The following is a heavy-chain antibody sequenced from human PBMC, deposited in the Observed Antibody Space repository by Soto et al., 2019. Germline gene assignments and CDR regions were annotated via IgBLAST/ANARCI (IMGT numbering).Heavy chain of an antibody. V-gene: IGHV1-69*02. J-gene: IGHJ6*02. CDR1: GGTFSSYT. D-gene: IGHD2-21*02. Sequence: SVKVSCKASGGTFSSYTISWVRQAPGQGLEWMGRIIPILGIANYAQKFQGRVTITADKSTSTAYMELSSLRSEDTAVYYCASRDGGNFYYYYGMDVWGQGTTVTVSS. CDR2: IIPILGIA. CDR3: ASRDGGNFYYYYGMDV.